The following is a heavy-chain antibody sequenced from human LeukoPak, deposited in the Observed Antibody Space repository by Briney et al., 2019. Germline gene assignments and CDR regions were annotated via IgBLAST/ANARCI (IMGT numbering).Heavy chain of an antibody. CDR2: ISSDSSYI. V-gene: IGHV3-21*01. J-gene: IGHJ4*02. D-gene: IGHD4-17*01. Sequence: GGSLRLSFAASGFNFNTYTMNWVRQAPGEGLEWVSSISSDSSYIYYADAVHGRFTVSRDNAKYSLYLQMNSLRAEDTAVYYCVRGSYGAYDYWGQGSLVTVSS. CDR3: VRGSYGAYDY. CDR1: GFNFNTYT.